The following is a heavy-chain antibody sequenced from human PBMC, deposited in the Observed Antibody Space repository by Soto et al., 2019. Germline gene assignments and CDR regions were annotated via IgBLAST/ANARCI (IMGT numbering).Heavy chain of an antibody. V-gene: IGHV3-74*01. D-gene: IGHD3-10*01. CDR1: GLAFNNHA. CDR3: VRDRPGSQEYFDY. J-gene: IGHJ4*02. Sequence: PGGSLRLSCVASGLAFNNHAMSWVRQAPGKGLVWVSRINTDGSDTRYADSVKGRFTISRDNAKNTVYLQMNSLRAEDTGVYYCVRDRPGSQEYFDYWGQGNMVTVSS. CDR2: INTDGSDT.